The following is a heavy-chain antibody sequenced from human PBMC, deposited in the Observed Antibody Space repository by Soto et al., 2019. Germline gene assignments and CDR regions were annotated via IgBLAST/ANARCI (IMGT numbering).Heavy chain of an antibody. V-gene: IGHV5-51*01. CDR1: GYIFTSYL. CDR2: IYPGDSDN. D-gene: IGHD5-12*01. CDR3: ARRAGYTRTFEN. J-gene: IGHJ4*02. Sequence: GDSLKISCKSSGYIFTSYLIVWVRHMRGKGLEWVGIIYPGDSDNRYSPSLHGQVTISADKSISTAYLHWSSLKASDSAMYYCARRAGYTRTFENWGQGTLVNVSS.